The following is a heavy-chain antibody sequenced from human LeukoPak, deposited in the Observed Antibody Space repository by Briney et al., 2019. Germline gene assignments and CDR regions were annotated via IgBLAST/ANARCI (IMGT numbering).Heavy chain of an antibody. D-gene: IGHD3-10*01. CDR3: ARAPVYYYGSGSYYYYYYGMGV. Sequence: SETLSPTCTVSGGSISRYYWSWIRQPPGKGLGWGGYIYYSGSTNYNPSLKSRVTISVDTSKNQFSLKLSSVTAADTAVYYCARAPVYYYGSGSYYYYYYGMGVWGQGTTVTVSS. CDR2: IYYSGST. CDR1: GGSISRYY. V-gene: IGHV4-59*01. J-gene: IGHJ6*02.